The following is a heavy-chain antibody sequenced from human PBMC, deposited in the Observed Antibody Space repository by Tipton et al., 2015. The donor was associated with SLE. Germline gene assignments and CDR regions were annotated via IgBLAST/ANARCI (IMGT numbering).Heavy chain of an antibody. Sequence: LRLSCTVSGYSINNGFYWGWIRQPPGKGLEWIGIINHSGSTYYNVSLKSRVTISIDTSKNQFSLKLSSVTAADTAMYYCARHRGMVQGVIVPFEYWGQGTLVTVSS. J-gene: IGHJ4*02. CDR2: INHSGST. CDR3: ARHRGMVQGVIVPFEY. CDR1: GYSINNGFY. V-gene: IGHV4-38-2*02. D-gene: IGHD3-10*01.